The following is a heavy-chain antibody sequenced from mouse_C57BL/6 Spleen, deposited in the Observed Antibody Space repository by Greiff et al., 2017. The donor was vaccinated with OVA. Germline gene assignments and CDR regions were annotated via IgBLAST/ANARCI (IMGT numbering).Heavy chain of an antibody. CDR2: IYPGRGST. CDR1: GYTFTSYW. V-gene: IGHV1-55*01. CDR3: ARGVYDGYPAWFAY. Sequence: VQLQQPGAELVKPGASVKMSCKASGYTFTSYWITWVKQRPGQGLEWIGDIYPGRGSTNYNEKFKSKATLTVDTSSSTAYMQLSSLTSEDSAVYYCARGVYDGYPAWFAYWGQGTLVTVSA. J-gene: IGHJ3*01. D-gene: IGHD2-3*01.